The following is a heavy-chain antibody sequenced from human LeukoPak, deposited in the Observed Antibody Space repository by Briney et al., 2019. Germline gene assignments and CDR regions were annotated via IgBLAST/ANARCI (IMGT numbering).Heavy chain of an antibody. V-gene: IGHV4-34*01. Sequence: SETLSLTCAVYGGSISGYYWSWIRQPPGKGLQWVGEIHYTGATSYNPSLKSRATISIETSKNQVSLRLSSVTAADTAVYYCTRGNILSGYCFDFWGQGALVTVSS. J-gene: IGHJ4*02. CDR1: GGSISGYY. CDR2: IHYTGAT. CDR3: TRGNILSGYCFDF. D-gene: IGHD3-9*01.